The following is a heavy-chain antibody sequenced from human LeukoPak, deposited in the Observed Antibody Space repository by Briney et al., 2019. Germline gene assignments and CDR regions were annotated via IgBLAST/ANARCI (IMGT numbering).Heavy chain of an antibody. J-gene: IGHJ3*02. CDR1: GFTFSSYR. CDR3: VREGVLDI. V-gene: IGHV3-48*01. Sequence: PGGSLRLSCAASGFTFSSYRMNWVRQAPGKGLEWVSYISSGSGTIYYADSVKGRFTISRDNAKNSLYLQMNSLRAEDTAVYYCVREGVLDIWGQGTMVTVSS. CDR2: ISSGSGTI. D-gene: IGHD2-8*01.